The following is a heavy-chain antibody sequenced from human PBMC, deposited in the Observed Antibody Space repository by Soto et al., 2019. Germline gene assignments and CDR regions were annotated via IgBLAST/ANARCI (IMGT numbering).Heavy chain of an antibody. CDR1: GYTFTRNG. CDR3: ARDYFDFWTGSLHLNFFDS. Sequence: QVQLVQSGAEVKKPGASVRVSCKTSGYTFTRNGISWVRQAPGQGLEWMGWISVHNGNREFAQKFQGRLTVTTDPATSTVYMDLRSLRSDDTAVYYCARDYFDFWTGSLHLNFFDSWGQGTLVTVSS. D-gene: IGHD3-3*01. J-gene: IGHJ5*01. CDR2: ISVHNGNR. V-gene: IGHV1-18*01.